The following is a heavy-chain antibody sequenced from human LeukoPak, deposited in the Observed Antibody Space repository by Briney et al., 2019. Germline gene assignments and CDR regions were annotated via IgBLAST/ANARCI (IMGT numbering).Heavy chain of an antibody. J-gene: IGHJ4*02. CDR1: GDSVSSNSAA. Sequence: PSQTLSLTCAISGDSVSSNSAAWNWIRQSPSRGLEWLGRTYYRSKWYNDYAVSVKSRITINPDTSKNQFSLQLNSVTPEDTAVYYCARDLVTYCSGGSCSARSFDYWGQGTWSPSPQ. D-gene: IGHD2-15*01. CDR2: TYYRSKWYN. CDR3: ARDLVTYCSGGSCSARSFDY. V-gene: IGHV6-1*01.